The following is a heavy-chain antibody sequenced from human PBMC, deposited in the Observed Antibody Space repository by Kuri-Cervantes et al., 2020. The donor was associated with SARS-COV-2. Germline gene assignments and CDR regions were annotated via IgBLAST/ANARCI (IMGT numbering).Heavy chain of an antibody. J-gene: IGHJ5*02. D-gene: IGHD6-19*01. CDR3: ARAGYSSGWYPPNWFDP. CDR2: ISSSSSYI. Sequence: GEALKISCAASGSTFDDYGMNWVRQAPGKGLEWVSSISSSSSYIYYADSVKGRFTISRDNAKNSLYLQMNSLRAEDTAVYYCARAGYSSGWYPPNWFDPWGQGTLVTVSS. V-gene: IGHV3-21*01. CDR1: GSTFDDYG.